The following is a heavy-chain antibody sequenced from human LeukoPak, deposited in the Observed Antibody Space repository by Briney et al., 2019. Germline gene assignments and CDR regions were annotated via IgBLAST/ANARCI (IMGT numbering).Heavy chain of an antibody. J-gene: IGHJ4*02. CDR3: ARRGDCGRDCYHSEYFDY. V-gene: IGHV4-39*01. Sequence: SETPSLTCTVSGGSISSSKYYWGWFRQPPGKGLEWIGSIYYSGITYYNPSLKSRVTISVDTSKNQFSLELSSVTAADTAVYYCARRGDCGRDCYHSEYFDYWGQGTLVTVSS. CDR2: IYYSGIT. CDR1: GGSISSSKYY. D-gene: IGHD2-21*02.